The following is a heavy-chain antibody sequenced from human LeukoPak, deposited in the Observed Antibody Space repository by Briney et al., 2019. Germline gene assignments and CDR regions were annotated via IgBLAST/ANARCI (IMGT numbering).Heavy chain of an antibody. CDR3: AKVQNEVVPIAMRGWFYP. J-gene: IGHJ5*02. D-gene: IGHD2-2*01. CDR1: GGTFRNYI. CDR2: VMPMFNTS. Sequence: ASVKVSCKASGGTFRNYIFSWVRQAPGQGLEWMGGVMPMFNTSNYAQKFQGRVTITADENTSTVYMELSSLRSEDTAVYYCAKVQNEVVPIAMRGWFYPWGQGTLVAVSS. V-gene: IGHV1-69*13.